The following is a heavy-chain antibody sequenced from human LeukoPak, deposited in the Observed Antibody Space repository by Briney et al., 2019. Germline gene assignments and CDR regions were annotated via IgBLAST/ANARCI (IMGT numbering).Heavy chain of an antibody. CDR1: GYTFTGYY. Sequence: GASVKVSCKASGYTFTGYYMHWVRQAPGQGLEWMGWINPNSGGTNYAQKFQGRVTMTRDTSISTAYMELSRLRSDDTAVYYCARDLSYYYDVPPDYWGQGTLVTVSS. J-gene: IGHJ4*02. CDR3: ARDLSYYYDVPPDY. CDR2: INPNSGGT. V-gene: IGHV1-2*02. D-gene: IGHD3-22*01.